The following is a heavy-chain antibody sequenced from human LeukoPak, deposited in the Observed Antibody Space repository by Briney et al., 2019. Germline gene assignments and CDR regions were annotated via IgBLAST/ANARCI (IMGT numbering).Heavy chain of an antibody. D-gene: IGHD3-22*01. J-gene: IGHJ4*02. V-gene: IGHV3-21*01. Sequence: GGSLRLSCAASGFTFSSYSMNWVRQAPGKGLEWVSSISSSSSYIYYADSVKGRFTISRDNAKNSLYLRMNSLRAEDTAVYYCARYTYYYDRSGDGVVGSDYWGQGTLVTVSS. CDR3: ARYTYYYDRSGDGVVGSDY. CDR2: ISSSSSYI. CDR1: GFTFSSYS.